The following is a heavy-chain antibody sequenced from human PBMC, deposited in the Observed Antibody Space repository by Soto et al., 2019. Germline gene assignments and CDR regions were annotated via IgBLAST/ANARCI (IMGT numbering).Heavy chain of an antibody. D-gene: IGHD3-22*01. V-gene: IGHV1-18*01. Sequence: ASVKVSCKASGYTFTSYGISWVRQAPGQGLEWMGWINAYNGNTNDAQKLQGRVTMTTDTSTSTAYMELRSLRSDDTAVYYCARWGYYYDSSGYSLGAFGIWGQGTRVTVSS. CDR3: ARWGYYYDSSGYSLGAFGI. CDR1: GYTFTSYG. CDR2: INAYNGNT. J-gene: IGHJ3*02.